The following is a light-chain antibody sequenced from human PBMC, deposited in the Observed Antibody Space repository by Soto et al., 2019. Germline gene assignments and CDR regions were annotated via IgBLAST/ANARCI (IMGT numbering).Light chain of an antibody. CDR3: CSYTISSIWV. Sequence: QSALTQPASVSGSPGQSITISCTGTSSDVGAYDYVSWYQHHPGKAPKLMIYEVSNRPSGVSNRFSGSKSGNTASLTISGLQAEDEADYYCCSYTISSIWVFGGGTQLTVL. J-gene: IGLJ3*02. CDR1: SSDVGAYDY. V-gene: IGLV2-14*01. CDR2: EVS.